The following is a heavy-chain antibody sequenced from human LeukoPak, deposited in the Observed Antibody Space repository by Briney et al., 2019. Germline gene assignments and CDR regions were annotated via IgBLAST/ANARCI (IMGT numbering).Heavy chain of an antibody. CDR3: TTDMGVVPAAIRREDPGA. D-gene: IGHD2-2*02. CDR1: GFTFSSYG. J-gene: IGHJ4*02. V-gene: IGHV3-33*01. Sequence: GRSLRLSCAASGFTFSSYGMHWVRQAPGKGLEWVAVILSDGTSEYYADSVKGRFTISRDNSKSTLYLQMNSLKTEDTAVYYCTTDMGVVPAAIRREDPGAWGQGTLVTVSS. CDR2: ILSDGTSE.